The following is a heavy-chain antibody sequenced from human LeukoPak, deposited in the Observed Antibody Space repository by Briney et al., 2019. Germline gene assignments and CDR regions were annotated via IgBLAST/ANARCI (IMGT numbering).Heavy chain of an antibody. CDR2: ISYDGSNK. V-gene: IGHV3-30*18. CDR3: AKDSSISLIAAYMDV. D-gene: IGHD6-25*01. J-gene: IGHJ6*03. Sequence: PGGSLRLSCAASGFTFSSYGMHWVRQAPGKGLEWVAVISYDGSNKYYADSVKGRFTISRDNSKNTLYLQMNSLRAEDTAVYYCAKDSSISLIAAYMDVWGKGTTVTVSS. CDR1: GFTFSSYG.